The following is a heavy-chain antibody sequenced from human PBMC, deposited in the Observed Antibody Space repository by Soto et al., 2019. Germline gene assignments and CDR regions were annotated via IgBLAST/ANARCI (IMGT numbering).Heavy chain of an antibody. CDR2: IIPIFGTA. V-gene: IGHV1-69*13. D-gene: IGHD6-19*01. J-gene: IGHJ5*02. Sequence: SVKVSCKXSGGTFSSYAISWVRQAPGQGLEWMGGIIPIFGTANYAQKFQGRVTITADESTSTAYMELSSLRSEDTAVYYCPRVCPDSSGWYRNWFDPWGQGTLVTVSS. CDR1: GGTFSSYA. CDR3: PRVCPDSSGWYRNWFDP.